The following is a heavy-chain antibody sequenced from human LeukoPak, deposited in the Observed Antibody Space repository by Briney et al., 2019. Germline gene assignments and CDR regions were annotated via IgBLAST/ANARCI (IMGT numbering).Heavy chain of an antibody. D-gene: IGHD1-26*01. CDR1: GFTFSSYW. Sequence: GGSLRLSCAASGFTFSSYWMHWVRQAPGKGLVWVSNINSDGSTTTYADSVKGRFTTSRDNSKNTLFLQMNSLRAEDMAIYYCAKYGPQDSGSSHFDYWGQGALVTVSS. J-gene: IGHJ4*02. CDR2: INSDGSTT. V-gene: IGHV3-74*01. CDR3: AKYGPQDSGSSHFDY.